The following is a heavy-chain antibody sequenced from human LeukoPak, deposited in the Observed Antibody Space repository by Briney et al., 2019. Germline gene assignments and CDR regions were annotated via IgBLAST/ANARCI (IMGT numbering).Heavy chain of an antibody. J-gene: IGHJ6*02. CDR1: GYTFTSYD. D-gene: IGHD1-26*01. V-gene: IGHV1-8*01. CDR2: MNPNSGNT. CDR3: AGAWGVGATWFYYYYGMDV. Sequence: ASVMVSCKASGYTFTSYDINWVRQATGQGLEWMGWMNPNSGNTGYAQKFQGRVTMTRNTSISTAYMELSSLRSEDTAVYYCAGAWGVGATWFYYYYGMDVWGQGTTVTVSS.